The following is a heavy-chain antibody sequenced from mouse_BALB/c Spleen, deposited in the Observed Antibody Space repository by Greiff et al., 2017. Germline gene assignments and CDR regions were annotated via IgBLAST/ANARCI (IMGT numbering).Heavy chain of an antibody. CDR2: ISYSGST. CDR3: ARVLRLRYAMDY. Sequence: EVQLVESGPSLVKPSQTLSLTCSVTGDSITSGYWNWIRKFPGNKLEYMGYISYSGSTYYNPSLKSRISITRDTSKNQYYLQLNSVTTEDTATYYCARVLRLRYAMDYWGQGTSVTVSS. CDR1: GDSITSGY. V-gene: IGHV3-8*02. J-gene: IGHJ4*01. D-gene: IGHD1-2*01.